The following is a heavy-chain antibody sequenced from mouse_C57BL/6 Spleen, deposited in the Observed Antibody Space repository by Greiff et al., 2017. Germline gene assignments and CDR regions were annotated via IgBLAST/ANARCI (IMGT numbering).Heavy chain of an antibody. Sequence: VQLQQSGAELVKPGASVKISCKASGYAFSSYWMNWVKQRPGKGLEWIGQIYPGDGDTNYNGKFKGKATLTADKSSSTAYMQLSSLTSEDSAVYFCAIIYYDYDRGGWGQGTTLTVSS. CDR2: IYPGDGDT. J-gene: IGHJ2*01. CDR3: AIIYYDYDRGG. V-gene: IGHV1-80*01. CDR1: GYAFSSYW. D-gene: IGHD2-4*01.